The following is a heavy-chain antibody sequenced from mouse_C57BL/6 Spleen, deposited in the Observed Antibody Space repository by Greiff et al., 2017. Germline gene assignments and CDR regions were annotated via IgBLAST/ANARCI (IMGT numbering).Heavy chain of an antibody. J-gene: IGHJ3*01. V-gene: IGHV5-17*01. CDR2: ISSGSSTI. CDR3: ARAVVATPFAY. CDR1: GFTFSDYG. Sequence: EVMLVESGGGLVKPGGSLKLSCAASGFTFSDYGMHWVRQAPEKGLEWVAYISSGSSTIYYADTVKGRFTISRDNAKNTLFLHMTSLRSEDTDMXYFARAVVATPFAYWGQGTLVTVSA. D-gene: IGHD1-1*01.